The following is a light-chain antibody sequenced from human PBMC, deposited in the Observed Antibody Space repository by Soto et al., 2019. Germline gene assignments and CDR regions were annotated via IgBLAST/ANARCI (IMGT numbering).Light chain of an antibody. CDR1: QSISDW. V-gene: IGKV1-5*01. CDR3: QQYNNYST. J-gene: IGKJ1*01. CDR2: DAS. Sequence: DIQMTQSPSTLSASVGDRVTITCRASQSISDWLAWFQLKPGKAPKLLIYDASSLESGVPSRFSGSGSGTEFPLTISSLQPDDFATYYCQQYNNYSTFGQGTKVEIK.